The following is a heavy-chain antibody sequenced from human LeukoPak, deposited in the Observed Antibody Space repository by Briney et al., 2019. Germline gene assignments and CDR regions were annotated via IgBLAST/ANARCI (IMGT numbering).Heavy chain of an antibody. CDR1: GGSIGSYY. CDR2: IYYSGST. D-gene: IGHD2-21*01. Sequence: SETLSLTCTVSGGSIGSYYWSWIRQPPGKGLEWIGYIYYSGSTNYNPSLKSRVTISVDTFKNQFSLKLSSVTAADTAVYYCARQSEVRGFDYWGQGTLVTVSS. CDR3: ARQSEVRGFDY. V-gene: IGHV4-59*01. J-gene: IGHJ4*02.